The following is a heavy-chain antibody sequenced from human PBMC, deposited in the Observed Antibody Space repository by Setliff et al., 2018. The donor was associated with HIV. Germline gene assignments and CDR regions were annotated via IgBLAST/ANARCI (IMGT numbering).Heavy chain of an antibody. CDR2: IYNSGTT. CDR1: GDSISSHY. CDR3: ARGGYCTSTTCYPFDY. J-gene: IGHJ4*02. V-gene: IGHV4-59*11. Sequence: SETLSLTCTVSGDSISSHYWSWIRQPPGKGLEWIGSIYNSGTTDYNPSLKSRVTISVHTSKNQFSLKRNSVTAADTAIYYCARGGYCTSTTCYPFDYWGQVTLVTVSS. D-gene: IGHD2-2*01.